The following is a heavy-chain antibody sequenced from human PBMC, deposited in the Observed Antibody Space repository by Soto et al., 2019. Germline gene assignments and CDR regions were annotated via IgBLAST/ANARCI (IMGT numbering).Heavy chain of an antibody. Sequence: SGGSLRLSCAASGFTFHDCGMSWVRQAPGKGLEWVSGISWSGDSTGYGDSVEGRFTISRDNAQNSLYLQMDSLRADDTALYFCARGLRTDSYAPGSYFSSINFDKWGQGTLVTVSS. CDR3: ARGLRTDSYAPGSYFSSINFDK. D-gene: IGHD3-10*01. CDR2: ISWSGDST. CDR1: GFTFHDCG. V-gene: IGHV3-20*04. J-gene: IGHJ4*02.